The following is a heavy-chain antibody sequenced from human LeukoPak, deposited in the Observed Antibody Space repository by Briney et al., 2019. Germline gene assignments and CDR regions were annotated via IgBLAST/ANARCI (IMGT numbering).Heavy chain of an antibody. D-gene: IGHD7-27*01. CDR1: GYTFTGYY. Sequence: ASVRVSCKASGYTFTGYYIHWVRQAPGQGLEWMGRINPNSGGTNYAQKFQGRVTMTRDTSISTAYMELSRLRSDDTAVYYCAGVTGDRRYYYMDVWGKGTTVTVSS. V-gene: IGHV1-2*06. CDR3: AGVTGDRRYYYMDV. CDR2: INPNSGGT. J-gene: IGHJ6*03.